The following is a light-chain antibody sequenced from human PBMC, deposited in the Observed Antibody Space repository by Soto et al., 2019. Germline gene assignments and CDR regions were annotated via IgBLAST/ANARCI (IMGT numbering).Light chain of an antibody. CDR1: IGYSHHK. J-gene: IGLJ1*01. CDR3: GADHGSGSNFVYV. Sequence: QPVLTQPPSASASLGASFTLTCTLSIGYSHHKLHWYQQRPGKGPRFVMRVGTGGIVGSKGDGIPDRFSVLGSGLNRYLTIKNIQEEDESDYHCGADHGSGSNFVYVFGTGTKVTVL. V-gene: IGLV9-49*01. CDR2: VGTGGIVG.